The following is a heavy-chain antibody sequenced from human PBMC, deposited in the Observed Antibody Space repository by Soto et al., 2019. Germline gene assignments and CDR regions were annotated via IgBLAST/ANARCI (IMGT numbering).Heavy chain of an antibody. D-gene: IGHD4-4*01. V-gene: IGHV4-39*01. CDR3: ASPAGADYTFDY. CDR2: IYYRGST. CDR1: GGSITSSSYY. Sequence: QLQLQESGPGLVKPSETLSLTCAVSGGSITSSSYYWGWIRQAPGRGLEWIGTIYYRGSTYYNPSLESRVTISADTSKNQLSLNLGSVTAADTAVYYCASPAGADYTFDYWGQGILVTVSS. J-gene: IGHJ4*02.